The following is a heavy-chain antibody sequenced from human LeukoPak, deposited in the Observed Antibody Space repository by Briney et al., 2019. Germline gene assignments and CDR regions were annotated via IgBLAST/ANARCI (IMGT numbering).Heavy chain of an antibody. CDR2: ISGSGDST. CDR1: GFTFSSYW. J-gene: IGHJ4*02. CDR3: AKTRPLDSSSWSHGDY. D-gene: IGHD6-13*01. Sequence: PGGSLRLSCAASGFTFSSYWMNWARQAPGKGLEWVSAISGSGDSTYYGDSVKGRFTISRDNSKNTLYLQMNSLRAEDTAVYYRAKTRPLDSSSWSHGDYWGQGTLVTVSS. V-gene: IGHV3-23*01.